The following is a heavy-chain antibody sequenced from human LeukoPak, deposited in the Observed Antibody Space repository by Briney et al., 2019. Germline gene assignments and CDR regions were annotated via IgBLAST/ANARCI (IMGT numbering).Heavy chain of an antibody. CDR1: GGSFGGYY. J-gene: IGHJ4*02. CDR3: ARLSSGYVSLDY. CDR2: INHSGST. V-gene: IGHV4-34*01. D-gene: IGHD5-12*01. Sequence: SETLSLTCAVYGGSFGGYYWSWIRQPPGKGLEWIGEINHSGSTNYNPSLKSRVTISVDTSKNQFSLKLSSVTAADTAVYYCARLSSGYVSLDYWGQGTLVTVSS.